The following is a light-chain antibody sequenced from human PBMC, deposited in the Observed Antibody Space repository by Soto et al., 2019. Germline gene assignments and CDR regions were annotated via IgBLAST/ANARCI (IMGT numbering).Light chain of an antibody. Sequence: IVMTQSPVTLSMSPGDRATLSCRACQTVATNVAWYQQKPGQAPRLLIYGASIRATGVPARFSGSGSGTEFTLTIDSLQSEDFAVFYCHQATSGLRTFGRGTRVEV. CDR2: GAS. CDR1: QTVATN. V-gene: IGKV3-15*01. J-gene: IGKJ1*01. CDR3: HQATSGLRT.